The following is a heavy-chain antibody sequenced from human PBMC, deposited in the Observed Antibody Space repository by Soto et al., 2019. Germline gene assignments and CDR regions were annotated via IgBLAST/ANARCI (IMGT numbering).Heavy chain of an antibody. J-gene: IGHJ6*02. CDR1: GFTFDDYA. Sequence: DVHLVESGGGLVQPGRSLRLSCAASGFTFDDYAMHWVRQAPGKGLEWVSGISWNSGNKGYADSVKGRLTISRDNTKSSLYLQMDSLRVEDTALYYCAKDRFDYYGSGSNYGMDVWGQGTTVTVSS. CDR2: ISWNSGNK. D-gene: IGHD3-10*01. CDR3: AKDRFDYYGSGSNYGMDV. V-gene: IGHV3-9*01.